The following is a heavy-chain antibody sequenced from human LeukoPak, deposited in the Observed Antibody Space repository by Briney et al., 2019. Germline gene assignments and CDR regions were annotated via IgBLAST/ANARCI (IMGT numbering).Heavy chain of an antibody. V-gene: IGHV3-7*03. J-gene: IGHJ5*02. CDR3: AREPPRERWFDT. Sequence: GGSPRLSCTASGFIFSSYWMSWVRQAPGKGLEWVANIKYDGSEKYYVDSVKGRFTISRDNAKNSLYLQMNSLRAEDTAVYYCAREPPRERWFDTWGQGTLVTVYS. CDR1: GFIFSSYW. CDR2: IKYDGSEK. D-gene: IGHD1-1*01.